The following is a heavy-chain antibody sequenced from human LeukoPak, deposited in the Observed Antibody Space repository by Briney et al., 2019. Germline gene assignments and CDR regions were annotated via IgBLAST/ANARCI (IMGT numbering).Heavy chain of an antibody. D-gene: IGHD3-22*01. CDR2: ISSSGSTI. CDR1: GFTFSSYE. V-gene: IGHV3-48*03. Sequence: GGSLRLSCAASGFTFSSYEMNWVRQAPGKGLEWVSYISSSGSTIYYADSVKGRFTISRDNAKNSLYLQMNSPRAEDTAVYYCARKYYYDSSGTYDYWGQGTLVTVSS. J-gene: IGHJ4*02. CDR3: ARKYYYDSSGTYDY.